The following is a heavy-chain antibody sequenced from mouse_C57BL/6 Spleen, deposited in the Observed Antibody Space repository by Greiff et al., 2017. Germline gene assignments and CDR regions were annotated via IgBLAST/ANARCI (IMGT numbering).Heavy chain of an antibody. V-gene: IGHV6-6*01. J-gene: IGHJ4*01. CDR3: TGLTGDYAMDY. D-gene: IGHD4-1*01. CDR1: GFTFSDAW. Sequence: VQLVESGGGLVQPGGSMKLSCAASGFTFSDAWMDWVRQSPEKGLEWVVEIRNKTNNPATYYAEAVKGRFTISRDDSKSSVYLQMNSLRVEDTGIYYGTGLTGDYAMDYWGQGTSVTVSS. CDR2: IRNKTNNPAT.